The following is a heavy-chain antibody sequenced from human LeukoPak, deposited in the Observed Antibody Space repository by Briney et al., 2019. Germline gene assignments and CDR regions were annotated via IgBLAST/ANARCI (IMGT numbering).Heavy chain of an antibody. J-gene: IGHJ5*02. D-gene: IGHD3-3*01. V-gene: IGHV1-69*05. CDR2: IIPIFGTA. CDR1: GGTFSSYA. CDR3: ARASLRFLEWSYNWFDP. Sequence: ASVKVSCKASGGTFSSYATSWVRHAPEQGLEWMGGIIPIFGTANYAQKFQGRVTITTDESTSTAYMELSSLRSEDTAVYYCARASLRFLEWSYNWFDPWGQGTLVTVSS.